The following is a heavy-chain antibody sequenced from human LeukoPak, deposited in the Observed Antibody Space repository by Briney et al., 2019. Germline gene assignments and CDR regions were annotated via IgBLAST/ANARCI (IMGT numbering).Heavy chain of an antibody. J-gene: IGHJ4*02. Sequence: GGSLRLSCAASGFTFSVSDMHWVRQASGKGLEWVGGIGVKTNSYATAYAAALQGRFTISRDDSKNTAYLQMNSLTTEDTAVYYCTTYSSGHYWGQGTLVTVSS. V-gene: IGHV3-73*01. CDR1: GFTFSVSD. D-gene: IGHD6-19*01. CDR3: TTYSSGHY. CDR2: IGVKTNSYAT.